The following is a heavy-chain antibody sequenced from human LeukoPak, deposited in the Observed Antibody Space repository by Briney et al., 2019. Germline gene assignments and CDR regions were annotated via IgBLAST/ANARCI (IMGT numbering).Heavy chain of an antibody. CDR3: ARDPSSFGVVNWFDP. CDR2: ISAYNGNT. V-gene: IGHV1-18*01. J-gene: IGHJ5*02. D-gene: IGHD3-3*01. CDR1: GYTFTSYG. Sequence: ASVKVSCKASGYTFTSYGISWVRQAPGQGLEWMGWISAYNGNTNYAQKLQGRVTMTTDTSTSTAYMELRSLRSDDTAVYYCARDPSSFGVVNWFDPWGQGTLVTVSS.